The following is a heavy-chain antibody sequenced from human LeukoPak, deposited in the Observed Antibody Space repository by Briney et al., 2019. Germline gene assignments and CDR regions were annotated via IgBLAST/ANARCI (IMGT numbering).Heavy chain of an antibody. Sequence: ASVEVSCKASGYTFTSYDINWVRQATGQGLEWMGWMNPNSGNTGYAQKFQGRVTMTRNTSISTAYMELSSLRSEDTAVYYCARGRMDIVVVVAATHHNWFDPWGQGTLVTVSS. V-gene: IGHV1-8*01. J-gene: IGHJ5*02. D-gene: IGHD2-15*01. CDR3: ARGRMDIVVVVAATHHNWFDP. CDR2: MNPNSGNT. CDR1: GYTFTSYD.